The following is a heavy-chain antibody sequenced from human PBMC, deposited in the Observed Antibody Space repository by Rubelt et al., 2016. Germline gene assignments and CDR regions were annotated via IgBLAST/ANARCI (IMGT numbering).Heavy chain of an antibody. D-gene: IGHD1-26*01. Sequence: GTGLEWVANIKEDGSDKHYVDSVKGRFTISRDNAKKSVYLQMNRLRAEDTAVYYCARGRVGSVSGIDYCGQGTLVTVSS. CDR2: IKEDGSDK. CDR3: ARGRVGSVSGIDY. V-gene: IGHV3-7*05. J-gene: IGHJ4*02.